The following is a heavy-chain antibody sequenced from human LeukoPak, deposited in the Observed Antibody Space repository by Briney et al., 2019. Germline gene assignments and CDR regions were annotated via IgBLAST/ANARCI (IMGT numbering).Heavy chain of an antibody. J-gene: IGHJ4*02. CDR3: ARGRVGAGYY. V-gene: IGHV4-34*01. D-gene: IGHD1-26*01. CDR1: GGSFSGYY. CDR2: INHSGSA. Sequence: SETLSLTCAVYGGSFSGYYWSWIRQPPGKGLEWIGEINHSGSANYNPSLKSRVTISMDTSKNQFSLKLSSVTAADTAVYYCARGRVGAGYYWGQGTLVTVSS.